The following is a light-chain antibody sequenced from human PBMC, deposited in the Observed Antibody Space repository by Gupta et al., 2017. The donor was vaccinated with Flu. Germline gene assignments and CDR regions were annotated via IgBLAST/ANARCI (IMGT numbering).Light chain of an antibody. CDR3: ATWDDRLSSYI. J-gene: IGLJ1*01. CDR1: ASNIGNNA. CDR2: YDD. V-gene: IGLV1-36*01. Sequence: QSVLTQPPSMSEAPRQRVTISCSGGASNIGNNAVNWYQQVPGKPPKLLIYYDDVLASGVSDRFSGSKSGASASRASSGLQSEDEGHYYCATWDDRLSSYIFGTGTEVTVL.